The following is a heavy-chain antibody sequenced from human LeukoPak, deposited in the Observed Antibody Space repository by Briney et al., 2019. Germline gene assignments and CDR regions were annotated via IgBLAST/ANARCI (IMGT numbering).Heavy chain of an antibody. CDR2: ISAYNGNT. CDR1: GYTFTSYG. Sequence: ASGKVSCKASGYTFTSYGISWVRQAPGQGLEWMGWISAYNGNTNYAQKLQGRVTMTTDTSTSTAYMELRSLRSDDTAVYYCARDWDYYDSSGYYHYFDYWGQGTLVTVSS. J-gene: IGHJ4*02. D-gene: IGHD3-22*01. V-gene: IGHV1-18*01. CDR3: ARDWDYYDSSGYYHYFDY.